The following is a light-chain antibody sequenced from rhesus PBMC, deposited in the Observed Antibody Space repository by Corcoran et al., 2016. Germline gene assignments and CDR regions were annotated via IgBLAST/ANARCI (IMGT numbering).Light chain of an antibody. J-gene: IGKJ1*01. CDR1: QRVSSY. V-gene: IGKV3-31*02. Sequence: EIVMTQSPATLSLSPGERATLSCRASQRVSSYLAWYQQKPGQAPRLRIDGSSSRATGIPDRGSGSGSGTDFTLTISSLEPEDFAVYYCQETSNLWTFGQGTKVEIK. CDR2: GSS. CDR3: QETSNLWT.